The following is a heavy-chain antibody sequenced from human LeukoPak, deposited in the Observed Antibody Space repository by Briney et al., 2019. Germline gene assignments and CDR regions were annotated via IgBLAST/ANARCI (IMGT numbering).Heavy chain of an antibody. D-gene: IGHD2-15*01. CDR1: GFTFSSYA. CDR2: ISNSDGNT. V-gene: IGHV3-23*01. Sequence: GGSLRLSCAASGFTFSSYAMSWVRQAPGKGLEWVSTISNSDGNTYYADSVKGRFTISRDNSKNTLYLQMNSLRAEDTAVYYCAKDLLRHGSNCGPFDYWGQGTLVTVSS. CDR3: AKDLLRHGSNCGPFDY. J-gene: IGHJ4*02.